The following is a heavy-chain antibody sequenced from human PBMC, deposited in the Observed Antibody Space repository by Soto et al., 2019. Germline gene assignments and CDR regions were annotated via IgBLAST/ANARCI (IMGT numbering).Heavy chain of an antibody. CDR2: ISANGQGI. J-gene: IGHJ4*02. Sequence: GGSLRLSCAASGFTFSTYALSWVRQAPGKGLEWVSAISANGQGIYYADSVRGRFTISRDNSKNTIFLHMDSLRAEDTAVYYCARQIYDSDTGPNFQYYFDSWGQGTPVTVSS. D-gene: IGHD3-22*01. CDR1: GFTFSTYA. CDR3: ARQIYDSDTGPNFQYYFDS. V-gene: IGHV3-23*01.